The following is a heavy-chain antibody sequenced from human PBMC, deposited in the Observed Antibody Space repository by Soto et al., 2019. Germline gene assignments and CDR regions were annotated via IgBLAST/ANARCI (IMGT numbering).Heavy chain of an antibody. CDR1: GFTFSSYG. CDR3: ARGVTIFGVVHYYYYYMDV. D-gene: IGHD3-3*01. Sequence: GGSLRLSCAASGFTFSSYGMHWVRQAPGKGLEWVAVIWYDGSNKYYADSVKGRFTISRDNSKNTLYLQMNSLRAEDTAVYYCARGVTIFGVVHYYYYYMDVWGKGTTVTVSS. V-gene: IGHV3-33*01. CDR2: IWYDGSNK. J-gene: IGHJ6*03.